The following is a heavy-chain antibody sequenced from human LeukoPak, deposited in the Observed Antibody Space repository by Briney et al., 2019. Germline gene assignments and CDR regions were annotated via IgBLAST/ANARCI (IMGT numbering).Heavy chain of an antibody. CDR3: ARLTGELRPPTFDY. V-gene: IGHV4-59*08. CDR2: IYYSGST. Sequence: SETLSLTCTVSGGSISGYYWSWIRQPPGKGLEWIGYIYYSGSTNHNPSLKSRVTISVDTSKNQFSLKLSSVTAADTAVYYCARLTGELRPPTFDYWGQGTLVTVSS. J-gene: IGHJ4*02. CDR1: GGSISGYY. D-gene: IGHD3-16*01.